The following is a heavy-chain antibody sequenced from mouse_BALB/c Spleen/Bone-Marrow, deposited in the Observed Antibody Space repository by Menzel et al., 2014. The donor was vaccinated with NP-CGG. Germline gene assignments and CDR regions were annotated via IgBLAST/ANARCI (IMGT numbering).Heavy chain of an antibody. Sequence: DVQLQESGGGLVQPGDSLRLSCATSGFTFSGFYMEWVRQPPGKRLEWIAASRNKAKYYTTEYSASVKGRFIVSRDTSQSVLYLQMNALRAEDTATYYCARDVGYGNYFVYWGQGTLVTVSA. CDR2: SRNKAKYYTT. CDR1: GFTFSGFY. CDR3: ARDVGYGNYFVY. J-gene: IGHJ3*01. V-gene: IGHV7-1*02. D-gene: IGHD2-10*02.